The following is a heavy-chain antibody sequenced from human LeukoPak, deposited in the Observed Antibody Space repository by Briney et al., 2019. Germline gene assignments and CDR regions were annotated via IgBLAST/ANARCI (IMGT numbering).Heavy chain of an antibody. V-gene: IGHV1-2*02. Sequence: GASVKVSCKASGYTFTSYYMHWVRQAPGQGLEWMGWINPNSGGTNYQGRVTMTRDTSISTAYMELSRLRSDDTAVYYCARDLRVYYYGSGSQPFDYWGQGTLVTVSS. CDR3: ARDLRVYYYGSGSQPFDY. D-gene: IGHD3-10*01. CDR2: INPNSGGT. CDR1: GYTFTSYY. J-gene: IGHJ4*02.